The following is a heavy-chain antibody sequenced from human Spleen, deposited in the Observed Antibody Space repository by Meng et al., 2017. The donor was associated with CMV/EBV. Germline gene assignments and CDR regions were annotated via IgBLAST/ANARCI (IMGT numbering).Heavy chain of an antibody. Sequence: LSLTCAASGSTVSSNYMSWVRQAPGKGLEWVSTIGGSGYTFYSDSVKGRFTISRDNAKNSLYLQMNSLRAEDTAVYYCARDSQLYSGSYYEVLRFDYWGQGTLVTVSS. J-gene: IGHJ4*02. D-gene: IGHD1-26*01. CDR1: GSTVSSNY. V-gene: IGHV3-69-1*01. CDR2: IGGSGYT. CDR3: ARDSQLYSGSYYEVLRFDY.